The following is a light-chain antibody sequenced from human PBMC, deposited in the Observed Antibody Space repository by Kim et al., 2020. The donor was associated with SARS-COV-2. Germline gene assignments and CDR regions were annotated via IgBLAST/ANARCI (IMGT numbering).Light chain of an antibody. CDR1: QGISSY. Sequence: DIQLTQSPSFLSASVGDRVTITCRASQGISSYLAWYQQKPGQAPKLLIHAASTLQTGVPSRFSSSGSGTEFTLTISSLQPEDFATYYCQRLNSYPLTFGGGTKVDIK. V-gene: IGKV1-9*01. CDR3: QRLNSYPLT. CDR2: AAS. J-gene: IGKJ4*01.